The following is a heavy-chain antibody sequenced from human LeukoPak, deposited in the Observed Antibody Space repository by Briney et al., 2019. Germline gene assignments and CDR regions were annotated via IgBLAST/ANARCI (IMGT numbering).Heavy chain of an antibody. V-gene: IGHV3-48*01. Sequence: GRPLRLSCAASGFTFSSYGMNWVRQAPGKGLKWISYISPSSSTIYYADSGKGRFTISRDNAKNSLYLQMNSLRADDTAVYYCAREHTPYGSGCTAAYWGQGILVTVSS. CDR2: ISPSSSTI. D-gene: IGHD6-19*01. CDR3: AREHTPYGSGCTAAY. CDR1: GFTFSSYG. J-gene: IGHJ4*02.